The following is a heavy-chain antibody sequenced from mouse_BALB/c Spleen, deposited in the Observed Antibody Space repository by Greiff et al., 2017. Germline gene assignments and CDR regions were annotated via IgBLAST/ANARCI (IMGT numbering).Heavy chain of an antibody. CDR1: GYTFTSYY. Sequence: QVQLQQPGAELVKPGASVKLSCKASGYTFTSYYMYWVKQRPGQGLEWIGGINPSNGGTNFNEKFKSKATLTVDKSSSTAYMQLSSLTSEDSAVYYCTRGYGNYDAWFAYWGQGTLVTVSA. J-gene: IGHJ3*01. D-gene: IGHD2-1*01. CDR3: TRGYGNYDAWFAY. CDR2: INPSNGGT. V-gene: IGHV1S81*02.